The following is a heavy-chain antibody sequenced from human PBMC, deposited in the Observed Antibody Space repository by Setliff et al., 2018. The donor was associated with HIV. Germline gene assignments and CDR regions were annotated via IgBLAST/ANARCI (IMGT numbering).Heavy chain of an antibody. Sequence: LSCAASGFNFNDYAMHWVRQAPGEGLEWVSGISWNSGSIGYADSVKGRFSISRDNAKDSVYLQMNSLRTEDTAFYYCAKKVAGVNWYFDLWGRGTLVTVSS. CDR3: AKKVAGVNWYFDL. V-gene: IGHV3-9*01. J-gene: IGHJ2*01. CDR2: ISWNSGSI. CDR1: GFNFNDYA. D-gene: IGHD6-19*01.